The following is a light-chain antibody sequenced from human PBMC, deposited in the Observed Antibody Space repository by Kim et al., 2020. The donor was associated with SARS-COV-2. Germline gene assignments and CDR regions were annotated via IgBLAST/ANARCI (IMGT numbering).Light chain of an antibody. Sequence: EIVMTQSPATLSVSPGERATLSCRASQSVSSNLAWYQQKPGQAPRLLIYGASTRATGIPARFSGSGSVTEFTLTISSLQSEDFAVYYCEQYNNWWPFRKGTEVEI. CDR3: EQYNNWWP. CDR1: QSVSSN. CDR2: GAS. V-gene: IGKV3-15*01. J-gene: IGKJ1*01.